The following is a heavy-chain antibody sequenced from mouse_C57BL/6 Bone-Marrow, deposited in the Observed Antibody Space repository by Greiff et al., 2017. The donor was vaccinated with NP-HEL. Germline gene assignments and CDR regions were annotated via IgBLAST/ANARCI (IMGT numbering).Heavy chain of an antibody. J-gene: IGHJ1*03. D-gene: IGHD1-1*01. CDR2: IYPGDGDT. CDR3: ARKYYGSGYWYFDV. Sequence: VQLQQSGPELVKPGASVKISCKASGYAFSSSWMNWVKQRPGKGLEWIGRIYPGDGDTNYNGKFKGKATLTADKSSSTAYMQLSSLTSEDSAVYFCARKYYGSGYWYFDVWGTGTTVTVSS. CDR1: GYAFSSSW. V-gene: IGHV1-82*01.